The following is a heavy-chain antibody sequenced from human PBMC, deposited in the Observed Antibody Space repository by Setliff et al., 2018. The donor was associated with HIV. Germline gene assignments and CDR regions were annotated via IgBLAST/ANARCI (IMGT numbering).Heavy chain of an antibody. CDR2: IYSAGST. CDR3: VREYSGVYPDFSFYIDV. Sequence: SETLSLTCAVSGGSLSSGYDYWTWIRQPAGKGLEWIGHIYSAGSTNYNPTLTSRVTMSVDMSKNQFSLKLRSVTAADMAVYYCVREYSGVYPDFSFYIDVWGKGTTVTVSS. D-gene: IGHD5-12*01. V-gene: IGHV4-61*09. CDR1: GGSLSSGYDY. J-gene: IGHJ6*03.